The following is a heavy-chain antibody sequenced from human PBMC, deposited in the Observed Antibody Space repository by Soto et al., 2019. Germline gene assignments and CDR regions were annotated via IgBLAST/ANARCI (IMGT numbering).Heavy chain of an antibody. D-gene: IGHD3-3*01. CDR1: GYTFTTSG. Sequence: EASVKVSCKASGYTFTTSGISWVRQAPGQGLEWLGWVNTDNGNTNYAQKFQGRVTMTRDTSTSTVYMELSSLRSEDTAVYYCARDQKVVIIDYYYGMDVWGQGTTVTVSS. CDR2: VNTDNGNT. CDR3: ARDQKVVIIDYYYGMDV. V-gene: IGHV1-18*01. J-gene: IGHJ6*02.